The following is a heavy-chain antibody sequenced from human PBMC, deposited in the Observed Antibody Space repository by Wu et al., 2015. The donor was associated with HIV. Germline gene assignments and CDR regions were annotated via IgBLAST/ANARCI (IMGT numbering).Heavy chain of an antibody. CDR1: GGTFSSYA. Sequence: QVQLVQSGAEVKKPGSSVKVSCKASGGTFSSYAISWVRQAPGQGLEWMGGIIPIFGTANYAQKFQGRVTITADESTSTAYMELSSLRSEDTAVYYCARSDGNIAAAGTSGASFDYWGQGNPGHRLL. D-gene: IGHD6-13*01. CDR3: ARSDGNIAAAGTSGASFDY. V-gene: IGHV1-69*12. CDR2: IIPIFGTA. J-gene: IGHJ4*02.